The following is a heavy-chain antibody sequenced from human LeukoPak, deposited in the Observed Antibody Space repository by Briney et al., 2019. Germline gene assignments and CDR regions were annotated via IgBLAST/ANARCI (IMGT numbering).Heavy chain of an antibody. D-gene: IGHD6-13*01. V-gene: IGHV4-34*01. J-gene: IGHJ5*02. Sequence: PSETLSLTCAVYGGSFSGYYWSWIRQPPGKGLERIGEINHSGSTNYNPSLKSRVTISVDTSKNQFSLKLSSVTAADTAVYYCARGRYSSSWFRFPWFDPWGQGTLVTVSS. CDR2: INHSGST. CDR3: ARGRYSSSWFRFPWFDP. CDR1: GGSFSGYY.